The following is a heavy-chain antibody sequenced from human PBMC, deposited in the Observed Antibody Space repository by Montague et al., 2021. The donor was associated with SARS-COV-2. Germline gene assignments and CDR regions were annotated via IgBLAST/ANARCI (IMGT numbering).Heavy chain of an antibody. J-gene: IGHJ5*02. CDR3: ARAVSIAIFGVVGWFDP. Sequence: TLSLTCTVSGGSISSGGYYWSWIRQHPGKGLEWIGYIYYSGSTYYNPSLKSRVTISVDTSKNQFSLKLSSVTAADTAVYYCARAVSIAIFGVVGWFDPWGQGTLATVSS. D-gene: IGHD3-3*01. V-gene: IGHV4-31*03. CDR1: GGSISSGGYY. CDR2: IYYSGST.